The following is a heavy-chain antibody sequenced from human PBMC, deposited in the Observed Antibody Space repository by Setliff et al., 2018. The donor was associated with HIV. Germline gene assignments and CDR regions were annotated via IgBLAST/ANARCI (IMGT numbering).Heavy chain of an antibody. D-gene: IGHD3-22*01. CDR3: ARQIWNESPGYGFDP. Sequence: PSETLSLTCTVSGDSISSYYWSWIRQPPGGGLEWIGSVYYSGSTHYNPSLKSRVTVSKDTTKNQLSLRLSSVTAADTAVYYCARQIWNESPGYGFDPWGQGTLVTVSS. CDR2: VYYSGST. V-gene: IGHV4-59*05. CDR1: GDSISSYY. J-gene: IGHJ5*02.